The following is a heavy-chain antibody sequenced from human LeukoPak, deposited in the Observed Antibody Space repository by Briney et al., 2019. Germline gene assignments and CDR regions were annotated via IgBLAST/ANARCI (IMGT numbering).Heavy chain of an antibody. J-gene: IGHJ6*02. CDR2: VSKSGDSI. CDR1: GFTFSSYE. Sequence: GGSLRLSCAASGFTFSSYEMNWVRQAPGKGLEWFSYVSKSGDSIYYADSVKGRFTISRDNAKNSLYLQMNSLRAEDTAVYYCARDSRYNTHYYYGMDVWGQGTTVTVSS. V-gene: IGHV3-48*03. CDR3: ARDSRYNTHYYYGMDV. D-gene: IGHD3-3*01.